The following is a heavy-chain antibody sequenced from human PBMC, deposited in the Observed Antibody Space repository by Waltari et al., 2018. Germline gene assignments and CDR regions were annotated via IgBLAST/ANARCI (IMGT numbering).Heavy chain of an antibody. CDR2: ISWDGGST. Sequence: EVRLVESGGVVVQPGGSLRLSCAASGFTFDDYTMHWVRQAPGKGLEWVSLISWDGGSTYYADSVKGRFTISRDNSKNSLYLQMNSLRTEDTALYYCAKEDDYGVPFDYWGQGTLVTVSS. D-gene: IGHD4-17*01. V-gene: IGHV3-43*01. J-gene: IGHJ4*02. CDR1: GFTFDDYT. CDR3: AKEDDYGVPFDY.